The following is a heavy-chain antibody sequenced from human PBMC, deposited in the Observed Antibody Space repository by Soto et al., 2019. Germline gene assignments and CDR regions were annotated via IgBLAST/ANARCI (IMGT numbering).Heavy chain of an antibody. V-gene: IGHV4-39*01. Sequence: PSETLSLTCTVSGSSISSSSYYWGWIRQPPGKGLEWIGSIYYSGSTYYNPSLKSRVTISVDTSKNQFSLKLSSVTAADTAVYYCARHGIFGVVIFRDAFDIWGQGTMVTVSS. D-gene: IGHD3-3*01. J-gene: IGHJ3*02. CDR2: IYYSGST. CDR3: ARHGIFGVVIFRDAFDI. CDR1: GSSISSSSYY.